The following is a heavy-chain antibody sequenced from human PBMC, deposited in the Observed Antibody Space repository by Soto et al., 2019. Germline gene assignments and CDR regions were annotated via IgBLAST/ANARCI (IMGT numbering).Heavy chain of an antibody. CDR2: IGTAGDT. D-gene: IGHD1-26*01. CDR3: ARGPGGSSHYFDY. Sequence: GGSLRLSCAASGFTFSSYDMHWVRQATGNGLEWVSAIGTAGDTYYPGSVKGRFTISRENAKNSLYLQMNSLRAGDTAVYYCARGPGGSSHYFDYWGQGTLVTVSS. J-gene: IGHJ4*02. CDR1: GFTFSSYD. V-gene: IGHV3-13*01.